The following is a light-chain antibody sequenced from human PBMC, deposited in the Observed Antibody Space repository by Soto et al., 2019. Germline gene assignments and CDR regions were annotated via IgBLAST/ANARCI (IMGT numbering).Light chain of an antibody. Sequence: QSALTQPASVSGSPGQSSTISCTGTSSDVGAYNYVSWYQQHPGKAPKLMIYDVTNRPSGVSSRFSGSKSGNTASLTISGLQDEDEADYYCSSYTRSTTLVVFGGGTKLTVL. J-gene: IGLJ2*01. V-gene: IGLV2-14*01. CDR3: SSYTRSTTLVV. CDR2: DVT. CDR1: SSDVGAYNY.